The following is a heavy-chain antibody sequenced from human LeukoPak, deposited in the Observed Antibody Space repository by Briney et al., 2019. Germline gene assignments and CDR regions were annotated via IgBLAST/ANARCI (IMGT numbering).Heavy chain of an antibody. CDR3: ARSTYYYDSSASPEFAY. D-gene: IGHD3-22*01. CDR2: IYYSGST. Sequence: NPSETLSLTCTVSGGSISSGDYYWSWIRQPPGKGLEWIGYIYYSGSTYYNPSLKSRVTISVDTSKNQFSLKLSSVTAADTAVYYCARSTYYYDSSASPEFAYWGQGTLVTVSS. CDR1: GGSISSGDYY. V-gene: IGHV4-30-4*01. J-gene: IGHJ4*02.